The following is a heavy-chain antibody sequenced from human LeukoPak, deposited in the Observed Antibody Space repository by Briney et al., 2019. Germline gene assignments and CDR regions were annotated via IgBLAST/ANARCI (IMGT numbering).Heavy chain of an antibody. D-gene: IGHD1-26*01. CDR2: TYFRSKWYY. Sequence: SQTLSLTCAISGDSVSSDSAAWNWIRQSPSRGLGWLARTYFRSKWYYDYALAVKGRITINPDTSKNQFSLQLNSVTPEDTAVYFCARDPVGGSTIFDSWGQGTLVTVS. V-gene: IGHV6-1*01. CDR3: ARDPVGGSTIFDS. J-gene: IGHJ4*02. CDR1: GDSVSSDSAA.